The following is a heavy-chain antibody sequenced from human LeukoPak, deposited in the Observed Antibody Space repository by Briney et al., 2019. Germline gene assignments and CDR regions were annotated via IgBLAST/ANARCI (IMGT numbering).Heavy chain of an antibody. D-gene: IGHD3-9*01. V-gene: IGHV1-8*03. CDR3: AREDDGDWFFDY. CDR2: MNPNSGNT. J-gene: IGHJ4*02. Sequence: ASVKVSCKVSGYTFTSYDINWARQATGQGLEWMGWMNPNSGNTGYAQKFQGRVTITRNTSISTAYMELSSLRSEDTAVYYCAREDDGDWFFDYWGQGTLVTVSS. CDR1: GYTFTSYD.